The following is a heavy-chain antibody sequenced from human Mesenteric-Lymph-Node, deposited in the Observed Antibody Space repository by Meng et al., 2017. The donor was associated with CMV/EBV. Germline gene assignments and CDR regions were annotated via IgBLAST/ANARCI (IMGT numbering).Heavy chain of an antibody. CDR3: ARRGLGSCGGDCACFDY. CDR1: GYTFRTYW. J-gene: IGHJ4*02. CDR2: IKQDGSEK. D-gene: IGHD2-21*01. Sequence: GESLKISCAASGYTFRTYWMSWVRQAPGKGLEWVANIKQDGSEKYYLDSVKGRFTISRDNAKNSLYLQMNSLRAEDTAVYYCARRGLGSCGGDCACFDYWGQGTLVTVSS. V-gene: IGHV3-7*01.